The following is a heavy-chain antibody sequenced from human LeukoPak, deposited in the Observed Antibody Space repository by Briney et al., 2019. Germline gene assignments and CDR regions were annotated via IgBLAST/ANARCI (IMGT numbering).Heavy chain of an antibody. CDR3: ARSRGHSYGDFDY. J-gene: IGHJ4*02. CDR1: GVSITSNY. CDR2: THHSGAT. D-gene: IGHD5-18*01. Sequence: PSETLPLTCSVSGVSITSNYWSWIRQPPGKGLEWLGYTHHSGATSYNPSLKSRSTMSLDTSNNQFSLKLSSVTAADTAVYYCARSRGHSYGDFDYWGQGNLVTGSS. V-gene: IGHV4-59*01.